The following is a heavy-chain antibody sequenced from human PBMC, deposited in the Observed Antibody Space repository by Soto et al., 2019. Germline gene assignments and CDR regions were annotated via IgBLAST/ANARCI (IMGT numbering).Heavy chain of an antibody. Sequence: EVELLESGGGLVRPGGSLRLSCAASGFTFSHYVLSWVRQSPGRGLEWVSSISGSGSSVYLADSVRGRFTMSSDLSRNTVSLQMNSLRAEDTAVYYCAKVRASYLSASYFYYGLDVWGQGTTVTVSS. V-gene: IGHV3-23*01. D-gene: IGHD2-21*01. J-gene: IGHJ6*02. CDR2: ISGSGSSV. CDR3: AKVRASYLSASYFYYGLDV. CDR1: GFTFSHYV.